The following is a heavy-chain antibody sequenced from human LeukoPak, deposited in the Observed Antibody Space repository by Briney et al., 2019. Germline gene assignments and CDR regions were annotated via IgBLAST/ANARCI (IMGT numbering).Heavy chain of an antibody. D-gene: IGHD1-26*01. V-gene: IGHV3-30*18. Sequence: GGSLRLSCAASGFTFSSYGMHWVSQAPGKGLEWVAVISYDGSNKYYADSVKGRFTISRDNSKNTLYLQMNSLRAEDTAVYYCAKDEGVGATGYWGQGTLVTVSS. J-gene: IGHJ4*02. CDR3: AKDEGVGATGY. CDR1: GFTFSSYG. CDR2: ISYDGSNK.